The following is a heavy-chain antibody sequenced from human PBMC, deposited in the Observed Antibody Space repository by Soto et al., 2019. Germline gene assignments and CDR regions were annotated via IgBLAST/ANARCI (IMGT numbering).Heavy chain of an antibody. CDR1: GYTFTSYG. Sequence: GASVKVSCKASGYTFTSYGISWVRQAPGQGLEWMGWISAYNGNTNYAQKLQGRVTMTTDTSTSTAYMELRSLRSDDTAVYYCARGLGYCSSTSYYYYYYYMDVWGKGTTVTVSS. D-gene: IGHD2-2*01. J-gene: IGHJ6*03. CDR3: ARGLGYCSSTSYYYYYYYMDV. CDR2: ISAYNGNT. V-gene: IGHV1-18*01.